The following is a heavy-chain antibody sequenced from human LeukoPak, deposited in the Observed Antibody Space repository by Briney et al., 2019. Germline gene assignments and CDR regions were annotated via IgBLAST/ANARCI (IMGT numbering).Heavy chain of an antibody. V-gene: IGHV3-7*04. Sequence: GGSLRLSCAASGFTFSSYWMSWVRQAPGKGLEWVANIKQDGSEKYYVDSVKGRFTISRDNAKNSLYLQMNSLRAEDTAVYYCARGQNDFWSGYNYYMDVWGKGTTVTVSS. CDR1: GFTFSSYW. J-gene: IGHJ6*03. CDR2: IKQDGSEK. CDR3: ARGQNDFWSGYNYYMDV. D-gene: IGHD3-3*01.